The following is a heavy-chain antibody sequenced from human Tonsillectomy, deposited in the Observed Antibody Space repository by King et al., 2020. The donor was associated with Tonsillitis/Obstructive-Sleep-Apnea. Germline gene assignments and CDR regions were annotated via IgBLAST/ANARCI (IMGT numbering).Heavy chain of an antibody. CDR2: INQDGTEK. V-gene: IGHV3-7*03. CDR3: ARLPPHCGGDCYHYWYFDL. J-gene: IGHJ2*01. Sequence: VQLVESGGGLVQPGGSLRLSCAASGFTFSSYWMAWVRQVPGKGLEWVANINQDGTEKNYVDSVKGRFTISRDNAKNSLYLQMNSLRAEDTAVYYSARLPPHCGGDCYHYWYFDLWGRGTLVTVSS. CDR1: GFTFSSYW. D-gene: IGHD2-21*02.